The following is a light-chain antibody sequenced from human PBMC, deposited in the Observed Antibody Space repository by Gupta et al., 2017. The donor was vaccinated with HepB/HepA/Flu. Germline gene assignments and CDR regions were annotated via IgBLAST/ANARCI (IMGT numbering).Light chain of an antibody. V-gene: IGLV3-1*01. J-gene: IGLJ1*01. CDR3: QVRVSTTAV. CDR1: KLEDKY. CDR2: QDN. Sequence: SYELAQPPSVPVSPGQTASITCSGDKLEDKYVSWYQQRPGQSPVLIIYQDNKRPSGIPERFSGSNSENTASLTISGTQAVDEADYFCQVRVSTTAVFGPGTTVTV.